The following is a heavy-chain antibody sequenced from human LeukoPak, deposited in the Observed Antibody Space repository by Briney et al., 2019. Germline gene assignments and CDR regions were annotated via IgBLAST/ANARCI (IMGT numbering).Heavy chain of an antibody. D-gene: IGHD6-19*01. CDR1: GFTFSSYA. Sequence: GGSLRLSCAASGFTFSSYAMSWVRQAPGKGLEWVSAISGSGGSTYYADSVKGRFTISRDNSKNTLYLQMNSLRAEDTAVYYCAKRSVKSCSSGLIGWGQGTLVTVSS. J-gene: IGHJ4*02. CDR3: AKRSVKSCSSGLIG. V-gene: IGHV3-23*01. CDR2: ISGSGGST.